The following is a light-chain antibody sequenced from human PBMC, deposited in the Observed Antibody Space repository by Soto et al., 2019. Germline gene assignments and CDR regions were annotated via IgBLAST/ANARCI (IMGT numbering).Light chain of an antibody. CDR3: QQYGSSPPIT. CDR1: QSVTGSY. Sequence: EIVLTQSPGTLSLSPGERATLSCRASQSVTGSYLAWYQQKPGQAPRLLIYGASSRATGIPDRLSGSGSGTDFTLTISRLEPEDFAVYYCQQYGSSPPITFGQGTRLEIK. CDR2: GAS. V-gene: IGKV3-20*01. J-gene: IGKJ5*01.